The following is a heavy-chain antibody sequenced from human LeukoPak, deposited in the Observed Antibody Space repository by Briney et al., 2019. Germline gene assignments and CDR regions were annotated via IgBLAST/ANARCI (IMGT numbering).Heavy chain of an antibody. V-gene: IGHV4-31*03. CDR2: IYYSGDT. CDR3: ARVRLGRGTFFDY. CDR1: GGSISGGGYY. Sequence: SETLSLTCTVSGGSISGGGYYWSWIRRHPGKGLEWIWYIYYSGDTYYNPSLESRITISVDTSKNQFSLKLNSVTAADTAVYYCARVRLGRGTFFDYWGQGTLVTVSS. J-gene: IGHJ4*02. D-gene: IGHD2-15*01.